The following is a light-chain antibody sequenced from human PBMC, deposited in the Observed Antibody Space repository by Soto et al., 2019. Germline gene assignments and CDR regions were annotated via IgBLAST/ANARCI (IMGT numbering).Light chain of an antibody. V-gene: IGLV1-47*01. CDR3: AACDDSLSALV. J-gene: IGLJ3*02. CDR1: SSNIGSNY. CDR2: RNN. Sequence: QSVLTQPPSASGTPGQRVTISCSGSSSNIGSNYVYWYQQLPGTAPKLLIYRNNQRPSGVPDRFSGSKSGTSASLAISGLRSEDEADYNCAACDDSLSALVFGGGTKLTVL.